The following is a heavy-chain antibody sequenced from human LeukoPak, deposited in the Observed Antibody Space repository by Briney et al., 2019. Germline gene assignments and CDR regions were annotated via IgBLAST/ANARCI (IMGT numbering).Heavy chain of an antibody. CDR2: IYQSGNT. V-gene: IGHV4-38-2*02. J-gene: IGHJ5*02. CDR1: GYSIRSGYY. Sequence: SETLSLTCSVSGYSIRSGYYWGWIRQPPGKGLEWIGSIYQSGNTYYNESLKSRVTISVDTSKSQFSLKLSSVTAADTAVYYCARVPGPNWFDPWGQGTLVIVSS. CDR3: ARVPGPNWFDP.